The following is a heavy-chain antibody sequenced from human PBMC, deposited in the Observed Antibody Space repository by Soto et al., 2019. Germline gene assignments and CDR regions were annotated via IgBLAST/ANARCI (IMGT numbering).Heavy chain of an antibody. CDR3: ARDVSGPGATYVMDV. J-gene: IGHJ6*02. CDR1: GYIFSSHC. CDR2: INPGGGRT. D-gene: IGHD2-2*01. V-gene: IGHV1-46*01. Sequence: ASVKVSFKASGYIFSSHCIYWVRQAPGQGLQWMGIINPGGGRTAYAQKFQGRVTLTRDMSTSTVYMELTSLTYDDTAVYYCARDVSGPGATYVMDVWGQGTTVTV.